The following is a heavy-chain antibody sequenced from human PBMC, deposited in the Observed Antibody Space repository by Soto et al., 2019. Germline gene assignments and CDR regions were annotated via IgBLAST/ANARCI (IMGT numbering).Heavy chain of an antibody. J-gene: IGHJ4*02. CDR2: IYWDEDK. CDR3: AHSVVAGLGYYFDY. V-gene: IGHV2-5*02. Sequence: QITLKESGPTLVKPTQTLTLTCTFSGFSLSSTRVAVGWIRQPPGKALEWLALIYWDEDKRYSPFLKSRLTITKDTSKTQVVLTMTNMDPVDTATYYCAHSVVAGLGYYFDYWGQGTLVTVSS. CDR1: GFSLSSTRVA. D-gene: IGHD6-19*01.